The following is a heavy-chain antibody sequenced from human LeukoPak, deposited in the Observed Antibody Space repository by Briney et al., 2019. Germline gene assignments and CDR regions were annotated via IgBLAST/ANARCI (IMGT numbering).Heavy chain of an antibody. CDR3: ARGGWLKSGDYFDN. D-gene: IGHD5-24*01. V-gene: IGHV4-39*07. CDR2: IYYSGST. CDR1: GGSISSSSYY. J-gene: IGHJ4*02. Sequence: SETLSLTCTVSGGSISSSSYYWGWIRQPPGKGLEWIGSIYYSGSTYYNPSLKSRVTISVDTSNNQFSLRLTSVTAADTAVYYCARGGWLKSGDYFDNWGQGTLVTVSS.